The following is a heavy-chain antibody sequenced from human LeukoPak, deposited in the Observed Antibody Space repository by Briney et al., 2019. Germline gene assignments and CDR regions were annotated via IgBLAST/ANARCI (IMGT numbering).Heavy chain of an antibody. CDR3: AKDRFITMVRGVPDY. CDR2: ISYDGSNK. D-gene: IGHD3-10*01. CDR1: GFTFSSYG. Sequence: GRSLRLSCAASGFTFSSYGMHWGRQAPGKGLEWVAVISYDGSNKYYADSVKGRFTISRDNSKNTLYLQMNSLRAEDTAVYYCAKDRFITMVRGVPDYWGQGTLVTVSS. J-gene: IGHJ4*02. V-gene: IGHV3-30*18.